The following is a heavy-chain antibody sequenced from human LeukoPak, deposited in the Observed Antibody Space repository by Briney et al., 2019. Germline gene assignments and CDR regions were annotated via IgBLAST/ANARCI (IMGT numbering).Heavy chain of an antibody. CDR2: ISYAGNT. CDR1: GGSISRYY. J-gene: IGHJ4*02. Sequence: PSETLSLTCTISGGSISRYYWSWIRQPPGKELEWIGYISYAGNTNHNPSLKSRVSISLGTSKNQFSLKLNFVTAADTAVYYCARTSWGKTDFDYWGQGILVTVSS. V-gene: IGHV4-59*08. CDR3: ARTSWGKTDFDY. D-gene: IGHD3-16*01.